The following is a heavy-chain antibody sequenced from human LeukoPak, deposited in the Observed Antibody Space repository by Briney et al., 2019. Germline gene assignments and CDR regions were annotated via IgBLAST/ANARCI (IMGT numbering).Heavy chain of an antibody. V-gene: IGHV1-2*06. CDR2: INPNSGGT. CDR3: ARADRLDGGPYLIGP. D-gene: IGHD2-21*01. J-gene: IGHJ5*02. Sequence: ASVKVSCKTSGYSFTDYYMHWVRQAPGQGLEWMGRINPNSGGTSSAQKFQGRVTMTRDTSITTVYMEVSWLTSDDTAIYYCARADRLDGGPYLIGPWGQGTLVTVSS. CDR1: GYSFTDYY.